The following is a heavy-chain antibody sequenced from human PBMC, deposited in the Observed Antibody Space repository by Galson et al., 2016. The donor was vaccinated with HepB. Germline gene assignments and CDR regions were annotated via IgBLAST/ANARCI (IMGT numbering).Heavy chain of an antibody. J-gene: IGHJ4*02. CDR1: GYTFTYYG. Sequence: SVKVSCKASGYTFTYYGVSWVRQAPGQGLEWMGWISAHNGNTNYGQNFQGRLTLTRDTSTNTAYMDLRSLRSNDTAMYFCARGPYSSSPLDYWGQGTMLIVSS. CDR2: ISAHNGNT. D-gene: IGHD2-2*01. CDR3: ARGPYSSSPLDY. V-gene: IGHV1-18*01.